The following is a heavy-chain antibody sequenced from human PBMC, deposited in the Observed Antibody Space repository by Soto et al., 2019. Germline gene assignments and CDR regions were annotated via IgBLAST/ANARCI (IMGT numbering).Heavy chain of an antibody. J-gene: IGHJ6*02. Sequence: SETLSLTCTVSGGSISSGGYYWSWIRQHPGKGLEWIGYIYYSGSTYYNPSLKSRVTIPVDTSKNQFSLKLSSVTAADTAVYYCARDTPLGGYYDSSGHYYYYYGMDVWGQGTTVTVSS. CDR3: ARDTPLGGYYDSSGHYYYYYGMDV. CDR1: GGSISSGGYY. CDR2: IYYSGST. V-gene: IGHV4-31*03. D-gene: IGHD3-22*01.